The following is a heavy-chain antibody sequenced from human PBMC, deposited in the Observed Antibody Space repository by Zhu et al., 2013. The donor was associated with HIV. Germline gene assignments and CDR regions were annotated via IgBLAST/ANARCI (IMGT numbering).Heavy chain of an antibody. J-gene: IGHJ5*02. CDR3: VERRRRIHLDNWFDP. CDR1: GGTFRTYG. CDR2: IIPIFGTI. Sequence: QVQLVQSGAEVKKPGSSVKVSCKASGGTFRTYGINWLRQAPGQRLEWMGGIIPIFGTINYAQKFQGRVTIIADELRNTTYMQLRSLRSDDTAVYFCVERRRRIHLDNWFDPWGQGTLVTVSS. D-gene: IGHD5-18*01. V-gene: IGHV1-69*01.